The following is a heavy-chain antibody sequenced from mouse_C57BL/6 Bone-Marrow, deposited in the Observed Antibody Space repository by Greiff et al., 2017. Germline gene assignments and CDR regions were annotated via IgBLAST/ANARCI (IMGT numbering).Heavy chain of an antibody. Sequence: VQLQESGAELVKPGASVKMSCKASGYTFTTYPIEWMKQNHGKSLEWIGNFHPYNDDTKYNEKFKGKATLTVEKSSSTVYLEISRLTSDDSAVYYCARGGNYGGYYLDYWGQGTTLTVSS. CDR3: ARGGNYGGYYLDY. D-gene: IGHD2-1*01. CDR2: FHPYNDDT. J-gene: IGHJ2*01. V-gene: IGHV1-47*01. CDR1: GYTFTTYP.